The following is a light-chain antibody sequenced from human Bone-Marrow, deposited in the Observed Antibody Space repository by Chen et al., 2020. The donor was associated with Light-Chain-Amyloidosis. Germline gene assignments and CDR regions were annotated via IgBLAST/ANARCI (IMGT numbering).Light chain of an antibody. CDR2: DDS. V-gene: IGLV3-21*02. Sequence: SFVLTQPPSVSVTPGQTAWITCGGDDIESKSVHWYQQKPGQAPVLVVYDDSERPSGIPGRFSGFDSGTTAPVAISRVEAGDEADYYCQVWDSGSNHWMFGGGTKLTVL. CDR1: DIESKS. CDR3: QVWDSGSNHWM. J-gene: IGLJ3*02.